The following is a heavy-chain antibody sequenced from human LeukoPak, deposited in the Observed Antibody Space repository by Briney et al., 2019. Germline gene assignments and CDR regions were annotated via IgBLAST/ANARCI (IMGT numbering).Heavy chain of an antibody. D-gene: IGHD3-10*01. J-gene: IGHJ4*02. V-gene: IGHV3-48*03. CDR3: ARVHTANYHGSGSYAPFGY. CDR1: GFTFSNYE. Sequence: TGRSLRLSCAASGFTFSNYEMHCVREAPGKGLEWVSYISSSAGTIYSADSVKGRFTISRDNAKNSLYLQMDSLRAEDTAVDYCARVHTANYHGSGSYAPFGYWGQGTLVTVSS. CDR2: ISSSAGTI.